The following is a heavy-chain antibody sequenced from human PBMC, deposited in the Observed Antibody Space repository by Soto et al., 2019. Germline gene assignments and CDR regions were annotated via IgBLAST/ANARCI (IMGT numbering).Heavy chain of an antibody. V-gene: IGHV3-23*01. CDR1: GFTFSSYA. Sequence: PGGTLRLSCAVSGFTFSSYAMSWVRQGQGQGLEWVSAISGSCGSTYYADSVKGRFTISRDNSKNTLYLQMNSLRAEDTAVYYCAKDKRLATRYFGYWGKGTLITVSS. CDR3: AKDKRLATRYFGY. J-gene: IGHJ4*02. D-gene: IGHD6-6*01. CDR2: ISGSCGST.